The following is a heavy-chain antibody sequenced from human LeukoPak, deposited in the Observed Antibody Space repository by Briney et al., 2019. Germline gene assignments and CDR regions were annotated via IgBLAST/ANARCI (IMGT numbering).Heavy chain of an antibody. Sequence: PGGSLRLSCAASGFTFSSYSMNWVRQAPGKGLEWVSYISSSSSTIYYADSVKGRFTISRDNAKNSLYLQMNSLRAEDTAVYYCAREQTYGSSYYYYMDVWGKGTTVTVSS. J-gene: IGHJ6*03. CDR2: ISSSSSTI. CDR1: GFTFSSYS. V-gene: IGHV3-48*04. D-gene: IGHD3-10*01. CDR3: AREQTYGSSYYYYMDV.